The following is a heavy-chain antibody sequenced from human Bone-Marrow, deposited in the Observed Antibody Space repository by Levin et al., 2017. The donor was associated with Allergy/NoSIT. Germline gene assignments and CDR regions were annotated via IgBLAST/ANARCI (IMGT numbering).Heavy chain of an antibody. J-gene: IGHJ6*02. D-gene: IGHD2-8*01. V-gene: IGHV3-15*01. CDR2: IKSKTDGGTT. CDR1: GFTFSNAW. Sequence: GGSLRLSCAASGFTFSNAWMSWVRQAPGKGLEWVGRIKSKTDGGTTDYAAPVKGRFTISRDDSKNTLYLQMNSLKTEDTAVYYCTTGPSAAQLGLGYCTKGVCYANESRYYYGMDVWGQGTTVTVSS. CDR3: TTGPSAAQLGLGYCTKGVCYANESRYYYGMDV.